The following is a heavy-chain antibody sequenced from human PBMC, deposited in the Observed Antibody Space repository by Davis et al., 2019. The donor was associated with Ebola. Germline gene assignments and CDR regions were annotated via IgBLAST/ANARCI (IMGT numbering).Heavy chain of an antibody. V-gene: IGHV4-59*01. CDR2: IYYTRST. Sequence: SESLSLTCTVSGVSISSYYWSWIRQSPGKGLEWIGYIYYTRSTNYNPSLKSRVTISVDTSKNQFSLKLSSVTAADTAVYYCARFEGEPAAILFGNYGMDVWGKGTTVTVSS. J-gene: IGHJ6*04. CDR3: ARFEGEPAAILFGNYGMDV. CDR1: GVSISSYY. D-gene: IGHD2-2*02.